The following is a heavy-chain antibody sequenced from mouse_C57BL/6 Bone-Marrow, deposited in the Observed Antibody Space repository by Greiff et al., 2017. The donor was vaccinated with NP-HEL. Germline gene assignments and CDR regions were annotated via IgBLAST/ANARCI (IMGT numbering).Heavy chain of an antibody. CDR3: ARSLLITTVGAIDD. CDR2: IYPGDGDT. V-gene: IGHV1-82*01. Sequence: QVQLQQSGPELVKPGASVKISCKASGYAFSSSWMNWVKQRPGKGLEWIGRIYPGDGDTNYNGKFKGKATLTADKSSSTAYMQLSSLTSEDSAVYCCARSLLITTVGAIDDWGKGTTLTVSS. J-gene: IGHJ2*01. CDR1: GYAFSSSW. D-gene: IGHD1-1*01.